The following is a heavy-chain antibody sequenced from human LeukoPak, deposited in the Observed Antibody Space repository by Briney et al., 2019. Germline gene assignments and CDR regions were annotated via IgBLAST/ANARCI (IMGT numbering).Heavy chain of an antibody. D-gene: IGHD3-10*01. Sequence: GGSLRLSCAASGFTFSSYAMHWVRQAPGKGLEWVAVISYDGSNKYYADSVKGRFTISRDNSKNTLYLQMNSLRAEDTAVYYCARDTSPYYGSGSYPSYFDYWGQGTQVTVSS. J-gene: IGHJ4*02. CDR3: ARDTSPYYGSGSYPSYFDY. CDR2: ISYDGSNK. CDR1: GFTFSSYA. V-gene: IGHV3-30-3*01.